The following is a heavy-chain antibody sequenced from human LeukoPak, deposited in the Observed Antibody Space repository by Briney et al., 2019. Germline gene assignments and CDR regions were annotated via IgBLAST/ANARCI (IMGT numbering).Heavy chain of an antibody. D-gene: IGHD3-10*01. V-gene: IGHV1-18*01. CDR2: ITAYNGNT. Sequence: ASVKLSCKASGYTFTSYGISWVRHAPGQGLEWMGWITAYNGNTNYAHKLQGRGTMTTDTSTSTAYMQLRRLRSDDTAVYYCAREMNPGVSTMVRAPRGANYYYCYGMDVWGQGTTVTVSS. J-gene: IGHJ6*02. CDR3: AREMNPGVSTMVRAPRGANYYYCYGMDV. CDR1: GYTFTSYG.